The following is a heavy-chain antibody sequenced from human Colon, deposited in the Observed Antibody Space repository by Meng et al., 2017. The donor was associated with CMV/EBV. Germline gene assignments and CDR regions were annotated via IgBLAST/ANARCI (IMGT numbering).Heavy chain of an antibody. D-gene: IGHD3-22*01. CDR1: GDSVSSNSAA. J-gene: IGHJ1*01. CDR2: TYYRSKWYY. CDR3: ARDMDTRSTPTWFSALQY. V-gene: IGHV6-1*01. Sequence: SETLSLTCAISGDSVSSNSAAWNWIRQSPSRGLEWLGRTYYRSKWYYDYAVSVKSRITITPDTSKNQFSLQLNSVTPEDTAVYFCARDMDTRSTPTWFSALQYWGQGTLVTVSS.